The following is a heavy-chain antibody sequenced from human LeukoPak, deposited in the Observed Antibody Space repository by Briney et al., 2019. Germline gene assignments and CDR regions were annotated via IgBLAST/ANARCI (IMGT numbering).Heavy chain of an antibody. CDR2: IYHSGST. D-gene: IGHD2/OR15-2a*01. J-gene: IGHJ5*02. CDR3: ARRNMWGWFDP. CDR1: GYSISSGYY. Sequence: PSETLSLTCTVSGYSISSGYYWGWIRQPPGKGLEWIGSIYHSGSTYYNPSLMSRVTMSIDTAENQLSLNLSSVTAADTAVYYCARRNMWGWFDPWGQGTLGIVSS. V-gene: IGHV4-38-2*02.